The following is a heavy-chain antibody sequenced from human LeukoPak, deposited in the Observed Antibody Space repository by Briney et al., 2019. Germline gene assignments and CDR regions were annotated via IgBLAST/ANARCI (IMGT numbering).Heavy chain of an antibody. Sequence: GGSLRLSCAASGFTFSSYWMSWVRQAPGKGLEWVANIKQDGSEKYCVDSVKGRFTISRDNAKNSLYLQMDSLRAEDTAVYYCARKEQWLVLNWFDPWGQGTLVTVSS. CDR3: ARKEQWLVLNWFDP. D-gene: IGHD6-19*01. CDR2: IKQDGSEK. CDR1: GFTFSSYW. J-gene: IGHJ5*02. V-gene: IGHV3-7*01.